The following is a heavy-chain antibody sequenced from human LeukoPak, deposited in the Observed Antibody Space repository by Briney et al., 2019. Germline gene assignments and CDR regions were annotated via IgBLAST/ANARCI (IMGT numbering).Heavy chain of an antibody. CDR3: AKGSKAAAGSRPYNWFDP. CDR2: ISGSGGST. J-gene: IGHJ5*02. CDR1: GFTFRSYA. Sequence: GGSLRLSCAASGFTFRSYAMSWVRQAPGKGLEWVSAISGSGGSTYYADSVKGRFTISRDNSKNTLYLQMNSLRAEDTAVYYCAKGSKAAAGSRPYNWFDPWGQGTLVTVSS. D-gene: IGHD6-13*01. V-gene: IGHV3-23*01.